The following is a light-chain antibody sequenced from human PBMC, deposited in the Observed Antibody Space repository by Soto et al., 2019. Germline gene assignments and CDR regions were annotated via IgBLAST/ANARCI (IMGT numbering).Light chain of an antibody. Sequence: QSVLTQPPSASGTPGQRVTISCSGSSSNIGSNYVFWYQQLPGTAPKLLIYRNNQRPSGVPDRFSGSKSGTSASLAISGLQSEDEAEYYCAAWDASVDAVVFGGGTKVTVL. CDR3: AAWDASVDAVV. CDR2: RNN. CDR1: SSNIGSNY. J-gene: IGLJ2*01. V-gene: IGLV1-47*01.